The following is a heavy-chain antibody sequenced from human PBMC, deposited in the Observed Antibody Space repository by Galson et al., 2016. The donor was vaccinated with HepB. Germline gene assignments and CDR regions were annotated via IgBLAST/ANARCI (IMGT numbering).Heavy chain of an antibody. V-gene: IGHV3-11*06. CDR3: AASSNKILRFEPPPHFEY. CDR2: KSNNNVYA. Sequence: SLRLSCAASGLTYSDFYMYWIRQAPGQGLQWVSYKSNNNVYANYGDFVKGRFTISRDNTKNLVFLQMSGLRAEDTALYFCAASSNKILRFEPPPHFEYWGQGALVTVSS. CDR1: GLTYSDFY. J-gene: IGHJ4*02. D-gene: IGHD2-8*01.